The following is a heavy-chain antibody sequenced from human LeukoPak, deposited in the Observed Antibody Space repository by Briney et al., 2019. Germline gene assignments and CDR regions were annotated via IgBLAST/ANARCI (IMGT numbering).Heavy chain of an antibody. D-gene: IGHD5-12*01. CDR3: ARGGYSGQWHFDY. J-gene: IGHJ4*02. V-gene: IGHV4-59*01. Sequence: SVTLSLTCTVSGGSISSDYWSWIRQSPGKGLEWIGYIYYSGTTSYNPSLKSRVTISLDTSKNQFSLKLSSVTAADTAVYYCARGGYSGQWHFDYWGQGTLVTVYS. CDR1: GGSISSDY. CDR2: IYYSGTT.